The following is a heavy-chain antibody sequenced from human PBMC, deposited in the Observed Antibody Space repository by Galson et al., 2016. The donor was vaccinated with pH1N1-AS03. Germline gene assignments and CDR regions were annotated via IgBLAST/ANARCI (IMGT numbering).Heavy chain of an antibody. CDR1: GFSFNSYG. Sequence: SLRLSCAASGFSFNSYGMHWVRQAPGKGLEWVTFMWHDGIAKGYADSVKGRFAISRDSSKTLVYLQLNSLRSEDTGVYYWVRDSNAWSFDYWGQGALVTVSS. J-gene: IGHJ4*02. CDR2: MWHDGIAK. V-gene: IGHV3-30*02. D-gene: IGHD2-2*01. CDR3: VRDSNAWSFDY.